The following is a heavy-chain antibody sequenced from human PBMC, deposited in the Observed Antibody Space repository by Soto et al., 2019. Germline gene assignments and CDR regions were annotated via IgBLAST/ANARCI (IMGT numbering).Heavy chain of an antibody. J-gene: IGHJ6*03. D-gene: IGHD4-17*01. V-gene: IGHV4-59*01. CDR2: IYYSGST. CDR3: ARTTVTTSYMDV. Sequence: SETLSLTCTVSGGSISSYYWSWIRQPPGKGLEWIGYIYYSGSTNYNPSLKSRVTISVDTSKNQFSLKLSSVTAADTAVYYCARTTVTTSYMDVWGKGTTVTSP. CDR1: GGSISSYY.